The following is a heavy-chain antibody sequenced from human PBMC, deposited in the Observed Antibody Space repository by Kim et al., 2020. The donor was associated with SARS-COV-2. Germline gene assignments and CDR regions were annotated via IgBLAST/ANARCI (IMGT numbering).Heavy chain of an antibody. V-gene: IGHV1-69*04. CDR2: IIPILGIA. J-gene: IGHJ4*02. Sequence: SVKVSCKASGGTFSSYAISWVRQAPGQGLEWMGRIIPILGIANYAQKFQGRVTITADKSTSTAYMELSSLRSEDMAVYYCAETSGYDFYFDYWGQGTLVTVSS. CDR1: GGTFSSYA. D-gene: IGHD5-12*01. CDR3: AETSGYDFYFDY.